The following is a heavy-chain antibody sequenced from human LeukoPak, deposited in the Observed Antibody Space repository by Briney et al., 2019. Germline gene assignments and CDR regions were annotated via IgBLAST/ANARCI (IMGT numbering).Heavy chain of an antibody. CDR2: ISYDGSNK. CDR1: GFTFSSYG. D-gene: IGHD4-17*01. Sequence: GRSLRLSCAAAGFTFSSYGMHWVRQAPGKGLEWLAVISYDGSNKYYADSVKGRFTISRDNSKNTLYLQMNSLRAEDTAVYYCASSYGDYHTVWGQGTLVTVSS. CDR3: ASSYGDYHTV. V-gene: IGHV3-30*03. J-gene: IGHJ4*02.